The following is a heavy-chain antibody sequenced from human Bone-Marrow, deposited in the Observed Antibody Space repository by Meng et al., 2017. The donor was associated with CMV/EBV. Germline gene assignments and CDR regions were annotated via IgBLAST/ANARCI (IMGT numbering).Heavy chain of an antibody. D-gene: IGHD6-6*01. V-gene: IGHV3-30-3*01. J-gene: IGHJ5*02. CDR2: ISYDGSNK. CDR1: GFTFSSYA. Sequence: GGSLRLSCAASGFTFSSYAMHWVRQAPGKGLEWVAVISYDGSNKYYADSVKGRFTISRDNSKNTLYLQMNSLRAEDTAVYYCAREVKVYSSSSSYDPWGQGTLVTVSS. CDR3: AREVKVYSSSSSYDP.